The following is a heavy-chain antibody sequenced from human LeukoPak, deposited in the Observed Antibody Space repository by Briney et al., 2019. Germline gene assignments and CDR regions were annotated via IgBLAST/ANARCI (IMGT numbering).Heavy chain of an antibody. CDR3: ARGRKAYSYGFEVSSFDY. D-gene: IGHD5-18*01. CDR2: INAGNGNT. J-gene: IGHJ4*02. CDR1: GYTFTSYA. Sequence: ASVKVSCKASGYTFTSYAMHWVRQAPGQRLEWMGWINAGNGNTKYSQEFQGRVTITRDTSASTAYMELSSLRSEDMAVYYCARGRKAYSYGFEVSSFDYWGQGTLVTVSS. V-gene: IGHV1-3*03.